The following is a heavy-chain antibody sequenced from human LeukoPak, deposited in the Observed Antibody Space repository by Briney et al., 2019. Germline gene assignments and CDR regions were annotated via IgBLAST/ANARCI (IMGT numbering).Heavy chain of an antibody. J-gene: IGHJ4*02. CDR1: GGTFSSYA. D-gene: IGHD3-10*01. V-gene: IGHV1-69*13. CDR2: IIPIFGTA. CDR3: ARAMVRGVIITPYFDY. Sequence: GASVKVSCKASGGTFSSYAISWVRQAPGQGLEWMGGIIPIFGTANYAQKFQGRVTITADESTSTAYMELSSLRSEDTAVYYCARAMVRGVIITPYFDYWGQGTLVTVSS.